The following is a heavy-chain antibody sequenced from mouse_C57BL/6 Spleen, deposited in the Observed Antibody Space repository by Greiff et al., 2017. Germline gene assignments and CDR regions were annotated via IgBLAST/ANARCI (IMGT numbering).Heavy chain of an antibody. V-gene: IGHV1-12*01. CDR1: GYTFTGYN. CDR3: ARGHYGYSEGYAMDY. J-gene: IGHJ4*01. D-gene: IGHD2-2*01. Sequence: QVQLQQSGAELVRPGASVKMSCKASGYTFTGYNMHWVKQTHRKGLEWIGAIYPGYGDTCYNQKFKGKATMTVDKSSSTAYMQLSSLTSEDSAVYFGARGHYGYSEGYAMDYWGQGTSVTVSS. CDR2: IYPGYGDT.